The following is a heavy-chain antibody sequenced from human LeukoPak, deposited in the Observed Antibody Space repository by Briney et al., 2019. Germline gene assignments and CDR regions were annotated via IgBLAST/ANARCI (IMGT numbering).Heavy chain of an antibody. Sequence: SETLSLTCAVYGGSFSGYYWSWIRQPPGKGLEWIGEINHSGSTNYNPSLKSRVTISVDTSKNQFSLKLSSVTAADTAVYYCAIEGYDSWFDPWGQGTLVTVSS. CDR3: AIEGYDSWFDP. CDR1: GGSFSGYY. V-gene: IGHV4-34*01. J-gene: IGHJ5*02. CDR2: INHSGST. D-gene: IGHD5-12*01.